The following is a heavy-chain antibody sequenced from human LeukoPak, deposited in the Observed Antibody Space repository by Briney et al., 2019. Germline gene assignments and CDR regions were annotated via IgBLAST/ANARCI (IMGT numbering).Heavy chain of an antibody. D-gene: IGHD4-11*01. CDR3: ARGLSTEFDY. CDR2: ICYSGST. V-gene: IGHV4-39*01. Sequence: SETLSLTCTVSGGSISSSSYYWGWIRQPPGKGLEWIGSICYSGSTYYNPSLKSRVTISVDTSKNQFSLKLSSVTAADTAVYYCARGLSTEFDYWGQGTLVTVSS. CDR1: GGSISSSSYY. J-gene: IGHJ4*02.